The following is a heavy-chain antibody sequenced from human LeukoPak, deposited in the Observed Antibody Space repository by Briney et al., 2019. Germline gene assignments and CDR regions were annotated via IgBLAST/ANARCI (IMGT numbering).Heavy chain of an antibody. D-gene: IGHD3-22*01. CDR3: TTDTYYYDSSGYG. J-gene: IGHJ4*02. Sequence: GGSLRLSCAASGFSFSNAWMSWVRQAPGKGLEWVGRIKSKTDGGTTDYAAPVKGRFTISRDDSKNTLYLQMNSLKTEDTAVYYCTTDTYYYDSSGYGWGQGTLVTVSS. CDR1: GFSFSNAW. V-gene: IGHV3-15*01. CDR2: IKSKTDGGTT.